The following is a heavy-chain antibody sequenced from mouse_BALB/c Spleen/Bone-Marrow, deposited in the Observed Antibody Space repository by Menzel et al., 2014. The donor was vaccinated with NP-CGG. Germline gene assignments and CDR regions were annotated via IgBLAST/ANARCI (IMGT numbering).Heavy chain of an antibody. CDR2: IDPANGNT. CDR3: ASYYYGSAWFAY. J-gene: IGHJ3*01. CDR1: GFNIKDTY. Sequence: EVKLQESGAELVKPGASVKLSCTASGFNIKDTYMHWVKRRPEQGLEWIGRIDPANGNTKYDPKFQGKATITADTSSNTAYLQLSSLTSEDTAVYYCASYYYGSAWFAYWGQGTLVSVSA. V-gene: IGHV14-3*02. D-gene: IGHD1-1*01.